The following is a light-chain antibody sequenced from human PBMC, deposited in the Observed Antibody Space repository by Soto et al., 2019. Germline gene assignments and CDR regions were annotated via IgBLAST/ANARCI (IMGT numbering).Light chain of an antibody. V-gene: IGKV3-20*01. CDR1: HSLTNNF. J-gene: IGKJ1*01. CDR3: LQYDDSSPT. CDR2: GAS. Sequence: EIVLTQSPGTLSLSPGEGATLSCRASHSLTNNFLAWYQQQPGQTPRLLIYGASTRAPGIPDRFSGTGSGADFTLTISRLEPEDFAVFFCLQYDDSSPTFGQGTKVEIK.